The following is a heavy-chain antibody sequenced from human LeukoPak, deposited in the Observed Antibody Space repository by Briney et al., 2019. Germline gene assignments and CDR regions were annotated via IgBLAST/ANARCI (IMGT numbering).Heavy chain of an antibody. D-gene: IGHD1-26*01. CDR1: GVTLSSYA. CDR3: AKDRTVGAYYWYFDL. Sequence: GGSLRLSCTASGVTLSSYAMSWARQAPGKGLEWVSGIRSSGSGGNTYYADSVKGRFTISRDSSKNTLFLHMNTLRAEDTAIYYCAKDRTVGAYYWYFDLWGRGTMVTVSS. V-gene: IGHV3-23*01. J-gene: IGHJ2*01. CDR2: IRSSGSGGNT.